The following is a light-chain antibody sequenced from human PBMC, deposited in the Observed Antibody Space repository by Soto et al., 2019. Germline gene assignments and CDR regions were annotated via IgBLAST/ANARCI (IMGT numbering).Light chain of an antibody. Sequence: DIQMTQSPSSLSTSIGDRVTITCRASQNIRTYLNWYQQKPGKAPKLLIYGASSLQSGVTSRFSGSGSGTDFILTISSLQPEDFATYFCQQSYSTPMYTFGQGTKLEIK. CDR1: QNIRTY. J-gene: IGKJ2*01. V-gene: IGKV1-39*01. CDR2: GAS. CDR3: QQSYSTPMYT.